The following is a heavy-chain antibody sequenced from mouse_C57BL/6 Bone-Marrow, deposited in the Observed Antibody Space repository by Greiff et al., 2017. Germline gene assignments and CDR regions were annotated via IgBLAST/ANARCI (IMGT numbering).Heavy chain of an antibody. D-gene: IGHD1-1*01. CDR1: GYTFTSYW. CDR3: ARALYYFGYFDV. V-gene: IGHV1-50*01. CDR2: IDPSDSYT. J-gene: IGHJ1*03. Sequence: VQLQQPGAELVKPGASVKLSCEASGYTFTSYWMQWVKQRPGQGLEWIGEIDPSDSYTNYNQKFKGKATLTVDTSSSTAYMQLSSLTSEDSAVYYCARALYYFGYFDVWGTGTTVTVSS.